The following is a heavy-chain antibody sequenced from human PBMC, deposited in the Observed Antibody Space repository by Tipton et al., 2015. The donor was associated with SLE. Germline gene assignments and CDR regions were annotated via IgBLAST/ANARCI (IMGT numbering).Heavy chain of an antibody. CDR2: IYYSGST. CDR3: ARRVGVGYSYGFDY. D-gene: IGHD5-18*01. J-gene: IGHJ4*02. V-gene: IGHV4-39*01. Sequence: TLSLTCTVSGGSISSSSYYWGWIRQPPGKGLEWIGSIYYSGSTYYSPSLKSRVTISVDTSKNQFSLKLSSVTAADTAVYYCARRVGVGYSYGFDYWGQGTLVTVSS. CDR1: GGSISSSSYY.